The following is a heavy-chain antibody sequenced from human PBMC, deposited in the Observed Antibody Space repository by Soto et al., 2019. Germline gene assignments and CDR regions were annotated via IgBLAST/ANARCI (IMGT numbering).Heavy chain of an antibody. Sequence: SETLSLTCAVYGGSFSGYYWSWIRQPPGKGLEWIGEINHSGSTNYNPSLKSRVTISVDTSKNQFSLKLSSVTAADTAVYYCATVRRRRDDSSSSRTDYWGQGTLVTVSS. J-gene: IGHJ4*02. CDR3: ATVRRRRDDSSSSRTDY. D-gene: IGHD6-6*01. CDR2: INHSGST. CDR1: GGSFSGYY. V-gene: IGHV4-34*01.